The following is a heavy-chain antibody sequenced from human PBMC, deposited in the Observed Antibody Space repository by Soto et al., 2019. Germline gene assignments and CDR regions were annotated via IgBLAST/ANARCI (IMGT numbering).Heavy chain of an antibody. CDR1: GFTFSSYA. CDR2: ISGSGGST. CDR3: AKYYYDSSGQSAKYYYYGMDV. J-gene: IGHJ6*02. Sequence: GGSLRLSCAASGFTFSSYAMSWVRQAPGKGLEWVSAISGSGGSTYYADSVKGRFTISRDNSKNTLYLQMNSLRAEDTAVYYCAKYYYDSSGQSAKYYYYGMDVWGQGTTVTVSS. V-gene: IGHV3-23*01. D-gene: IGHD3-22*01.